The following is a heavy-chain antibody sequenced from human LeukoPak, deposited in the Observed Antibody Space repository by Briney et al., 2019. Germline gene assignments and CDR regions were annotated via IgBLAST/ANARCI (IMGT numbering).Heavy chain of an antibody. CDR3: ARDKWAVAGYGPFDY. D-gene: IGHD6-19*01. J-gene: IGHJ4*02. Sequence: ASVKVSCEASGYTFTSYAMNWVRQAPGQGLEWMGWINTNTGNPTYAQGFTGRFVFSLDTSVSTAYLQISSLKAEDTAVYYCARDKWAVAGYGPFDYWGQGTLVTVSS. CDR1: GYTFTSYA. V-gene: IGHV7-4-1*02. CDR2: INTNTGNP.